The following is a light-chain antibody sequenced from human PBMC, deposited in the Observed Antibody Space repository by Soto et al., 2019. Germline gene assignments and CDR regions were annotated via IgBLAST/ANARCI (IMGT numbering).Light chain of an antibody. CDR3: ASYRSAKTLVV. V-gene: IGLV2-14*01. CDR1: SSDVGGYNY. J-gene: IGLJ1*01. Sequence: QSVLTQPASVSGSPGQSITISCTGTSSDVGGYNYVSWYQQHPGKAPKLMIYEVSNRPSGVSNRFSGSKSGNTASLTISGIQAEEEADYFCASYRSAKTLVVFGTGTKVTV. CDR2: EVS.